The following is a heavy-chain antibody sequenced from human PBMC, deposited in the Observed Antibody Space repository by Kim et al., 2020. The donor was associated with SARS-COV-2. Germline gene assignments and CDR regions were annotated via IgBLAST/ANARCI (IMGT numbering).Heavy chain of an antibody. CDR2: IYSYDAK. J-gene: IGHJ4*02. Sequence: SGPTLVKPTQTLTLTCTFSGFSLTTSGARVGWIRQPPGKALEWLALIYSYDAKRYSPSLKSRLTITKDTSKNQVVLTMTNVDPVDTATYYCAHAQDGSNPYYFDYWGQGTLVTVSS. D-gene: IGHD5-12*01. CDR1: GFSLTTSGAR. V-gene: IGHV2-5*01. CDR3: AHAQDGSNPYYFDY.